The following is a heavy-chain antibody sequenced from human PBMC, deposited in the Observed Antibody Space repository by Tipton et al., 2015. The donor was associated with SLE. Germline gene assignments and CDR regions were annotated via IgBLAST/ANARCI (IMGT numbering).Heavy chain of an antibody. J-gene: IGHJ3*02. D-gene: IGHD1-26*01. Sequence: SLRLSCAASGFTFSSYGMHWVRQAPGKGLEWVAVIWYDGSNKYYADSVKGRFTISRDNAKNSLYLQMNSLRAEDTAVYYCARDPDGSPQGAFDIWGQGTMVTVSS. CDR1: GFTFSSYG. CDR2: IWYDGSNK. V-gene: IGHV3-33*08. CDR3: ARDPDGSPQGAFDI.